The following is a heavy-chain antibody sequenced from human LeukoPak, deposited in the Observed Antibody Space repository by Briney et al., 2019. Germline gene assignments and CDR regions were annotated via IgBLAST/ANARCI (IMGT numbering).Heavy chain of an antibody. V-gene: IGHV1-69*02. CDR3: ASSPYCGGDCYSY. CDR2: IIPILGIA. Sequence: SVKVSFKASGGTFSSYTISWVRQAPGQGLEWMGRIIPILGIANYAQKFQGRVTITADKSTSTAYMELSSLRSEDTAVYYCASSPYCGGDCYSYWGQGTLVTVS. D-gene: IGHD2-21*01. J-gene: IGHJ4*02. CDR1: GGTFSSYT.